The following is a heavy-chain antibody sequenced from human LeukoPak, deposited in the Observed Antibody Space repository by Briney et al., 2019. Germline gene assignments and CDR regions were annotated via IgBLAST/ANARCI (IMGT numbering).Heavy chain of an antibody. V-gene: IGHV4-59*01. D-gene: IGHD3-16*02. CDR1: GGSISSYY. CDR3: ARVDNTFGGLIGNAVDY. J-gene: IGHJ4*02. CDR2: IYYSGST. Sequence: SETLSLTCTVSGGSISSYYWSWIRQPPGKGLEWIGYIYYSGSTNYNPSLKSRVTISVETSKNQFSLKLSSVTAADTAVYYCARVDNTFGGLIGNAVDYWGQGTLVTVSS.